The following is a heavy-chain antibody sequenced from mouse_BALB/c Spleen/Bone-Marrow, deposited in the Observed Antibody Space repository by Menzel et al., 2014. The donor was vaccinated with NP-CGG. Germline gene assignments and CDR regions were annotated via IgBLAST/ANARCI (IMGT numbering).Heavy chain of an antibody. Sequence: VQLDESGTELVKPGASVKISCKASGYTFASYYIHWVKQRPGQGLEWIGWIYPGNGNTKYNEKFKGKAKLTADTSSSTAYVHLISLTAEDSAVCCCSAVDYWGQGTSLTVSS. CDR1: GYTFASYY. CDR3: SAVDY. CDR2: IYPGNGNT. V-gene: IGHV1-66*01. J-gene: IGHJ2*02. D-gene: IGHD3-3*01.